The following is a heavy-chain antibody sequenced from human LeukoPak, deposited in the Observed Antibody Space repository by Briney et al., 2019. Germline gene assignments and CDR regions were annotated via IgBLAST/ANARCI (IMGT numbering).Heavy chain of an antibody. Sequence: ASVKVSCKASGGTFTIYAISCVRQAPGQGLEWMGGSIPIFGTANYAQKFAGRVPITTDDSTSTASIEPSSVRSEDTAVYYCARDLGGFGSSGYYGDYWGQGTLVTVSS. CDR1: GGTFTIYA. CDR3: ARDLGGFGSSGYYGDY. V-gene: IGHV1-69*05. CDR2: SIPIFGTA. D-gene: IGHD3-22*01. J-gene: IGHJ4*02.